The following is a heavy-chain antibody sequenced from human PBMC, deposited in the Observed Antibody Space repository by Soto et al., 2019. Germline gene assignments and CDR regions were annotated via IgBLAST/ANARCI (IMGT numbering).Heavy chain of an antibody. CDR1: GFPFSDYY. D-gene: IGHD3-9*01. Sequence: QVQLVESGGDLVKPGGSLRLSCAASGFPFSDYYMSWIRQAPGKGLEWVSSIGSSSSYTNYADSVKGRFTISRDNAKNSLYLQTNSLRAADTAVYYCARRRPTGYYNYWGQGTLVTVSA. CDR2: IGSSSSYT. CDR3: ARRRPTGYYNY. J-gene: IGHJ4*02. V-gene: IGHV3-11*05.